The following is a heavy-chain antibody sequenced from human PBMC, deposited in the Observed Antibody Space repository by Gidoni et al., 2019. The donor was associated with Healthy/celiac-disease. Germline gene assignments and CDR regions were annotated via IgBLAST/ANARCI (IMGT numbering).Heavy chain of an antibody. CDR3: ARVSGYSYGLASDV. CDR2: MSSSSSYI. V-gene: IGHV3-21*01. CDR1: GFTFSSYS. J-gene: IGHJ6*02. Sequence: EVQLVESGGGLVKPGGSLRLSCAASGFTFSSYSMNWVRQAPGKGLEWVSSMSSSSSYIYYADSVKGRFTISRDNAKNSLYLQMNSLRAEDTAVYYCARVSGYSYGLASDVWGQGTTVTVSS. D-gene: IGHD5-18*01.